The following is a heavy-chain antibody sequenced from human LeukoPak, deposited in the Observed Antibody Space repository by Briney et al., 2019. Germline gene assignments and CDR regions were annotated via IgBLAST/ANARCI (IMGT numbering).Heavy chain of an antibody. D-gene: IGHD3-10*01. J-gene: IGHJ4*02. V-gene: IGHV3-23*01. CDR3: AKLDMPRGVFQDSDFDN. CDR1: GFAFNNYA. CDR2: LSRSGAST. Sequence: PGGSLRLSCAASGFAFNNYAMSWVRQAPGKGLERVSSLSRSGASTYYADSVKGRFTISRDSSKNVVDLQMNSLRAEDTAVYYCAKLDMPRGVFQDSDFDNWGQGTLVTVSA.